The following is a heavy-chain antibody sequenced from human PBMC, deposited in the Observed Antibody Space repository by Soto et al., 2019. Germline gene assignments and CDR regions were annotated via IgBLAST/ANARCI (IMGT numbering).Heavy chain of an antibody. Sequence: EVQLVESGGGLVQPGGSLRLSCAASGFTVSTKYMSWVRQAPGKGLEWVSVIYSGGYTNYADSVKGRFTISRDNSKNTLYLQMNSLRAEDTAVYYCARVKDLIWVPEFDLWGRGTLVTVSS. J-gene: IGHJ2*01. CDR3: ARVKDLIWVPEFDL. CDR1: GFTVSTKY. V-gene: IGHV3-53*04. D-gene: IGHD3-16*01. CDR2: IYSGGYT.